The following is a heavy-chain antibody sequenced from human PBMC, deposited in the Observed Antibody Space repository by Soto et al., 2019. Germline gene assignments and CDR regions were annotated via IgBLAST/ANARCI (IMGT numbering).Heavy chain of an antibody. CDR1: GLTFSSYA. J-gene: IGHJ4*02. Sequence: QVQLVESGGGVVQPGRSLRLSCAASGLTFSSYAMHWVRQAPGKGLEWVAFISTDRSNKYYADSVKGRFTISRDNSENTLYLQMDSLRADDTAVYYCASGSIAVTRTSYWGQGTLVTVSS. D-gene: IGHD6-19*01. CDR2: ISTDRSNK. CDR3: ASGSIAVTRTSY. V-gene: IGHV3-30-3*01.